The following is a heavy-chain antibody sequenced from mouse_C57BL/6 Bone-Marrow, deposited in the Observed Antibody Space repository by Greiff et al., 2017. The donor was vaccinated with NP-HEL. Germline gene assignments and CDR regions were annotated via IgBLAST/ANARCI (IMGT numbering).Heavy chain of an antibody. CDR3: SRGGGNWYFDV. V-gene: IGHV1-15*01. Sequence: VQLQQSGAELVRPGASVTLSCKASGYTFTDYEMHWVKQTPVHGLEWIGAIDPETGGTAYNQKFKGKAILTADESSSTAYMELRSLTSEDSAVYYWSRGGGNWYFDVWGTGTTVTVSS. J-gene: IGHJ1*03. CDR2: IDPETGGT. CDR1: GYTFTDYE.